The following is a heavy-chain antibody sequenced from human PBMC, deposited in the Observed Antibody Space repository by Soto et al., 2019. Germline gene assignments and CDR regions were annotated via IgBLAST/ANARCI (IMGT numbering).Heavy chain of an antibody. Sequence: SETLSLTCTVSGGSISSGGYYWSWIRQHPGKGLEWIGYIYYSGSTYYNPSLKSRVTISVDRSKNQFTLQLTSVTAEDTAVYYCATSYGNAWYTYWGQGTQVTVSS. J-gene: IGHJ4*02. D-gene: IGHD6-13*01. V-gene: IGHV4-31*03. CDR1: GGSISSGGYY. CDR2: IYYSGST. CDR3: ATSYGNAWYTY.